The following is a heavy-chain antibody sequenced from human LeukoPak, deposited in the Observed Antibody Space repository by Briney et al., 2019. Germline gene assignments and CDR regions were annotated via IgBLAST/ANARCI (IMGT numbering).Heavy chain of an antibody. Sequence: KPSETLSLTCTVSGASINTFYWSWIRQPPGKGLEWIGNIYYSGYTNYSPSLQSRVTMSVDTSKNQFSLNLNFVTAADTAVYYCARVVGATTFDCWGQGTLVTVSS. CDR2: IYYSGYT. J-gene: IGHJ4*02. CDR3: ARVVGATTFDC. V-gene: IGHV4-59*01. CDR1: GASINTFY. D-gene: IGHD1-26*01.